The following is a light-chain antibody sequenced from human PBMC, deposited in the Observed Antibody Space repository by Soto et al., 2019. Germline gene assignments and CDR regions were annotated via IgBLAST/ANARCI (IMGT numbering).Light chain of an antibody. V-gene: IGLV2-14*01. J-gene: IGLJ1*01. Sequence: QSVLTQPASVSGSPGQSITISCTGTSSDVGGYNYVSWYQQQSGKAPKLMIHEVSNRPSRVSNRFSGSKSGNTASLTISGLQAEDEADYYCSSYTSSRAYVFGIGTKLTVL. CDR2: EVS. CDR3: SSYTSSRAYV. CDR1: SSDVGGYNY.